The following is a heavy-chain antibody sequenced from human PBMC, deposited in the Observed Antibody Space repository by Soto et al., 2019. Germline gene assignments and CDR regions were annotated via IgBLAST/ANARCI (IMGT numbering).Heavy chain of an antibody. D-gene: IGHD3-22*01. V-gene: IGHV4-61*01. J-gene: IGHJ4*02. CDR2: FYYTGSI. CDR3: ARSMLYSDGSNYSPFDY. CDR1: GGSVSSGNYY. Sequence: QVQLQESGPGLVKPSETLSLTCTVSGGSVSSGNYYWSWIRQPPGEGLEWIGYFYYTGSINYNPSLKSRGAISIDASKNQFSLRLRSVTAADTAVYYCARSMLYSDGSNYSPFDYWGQGTLVTVSS.